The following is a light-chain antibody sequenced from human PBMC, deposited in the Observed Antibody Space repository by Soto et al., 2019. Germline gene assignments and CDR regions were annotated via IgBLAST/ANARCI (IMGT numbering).Light chain of an antibody. CDR2: DAS. V-gene: IGKV3-15*01. Sequence: ILMTQSPATLSVSPGERATLSCRDSQSVSNNLAWYQQKPGQAPRLLIYDASTRATGIPARFSGSGSGREFTLTISGLQAEDFAVYYCQQYNNWPPWTFGQGTKVEIK. CDR1: QSVSNN. J-gene: IGKJ1*01. CDR3: QQYNNWPPWT.